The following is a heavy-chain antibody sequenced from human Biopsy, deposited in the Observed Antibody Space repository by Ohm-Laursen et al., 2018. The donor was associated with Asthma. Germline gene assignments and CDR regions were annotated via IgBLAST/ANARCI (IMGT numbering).Heavy chain of an antibody. CDR3: ARTYYDFLTGQVKDVFGV. CDR2: VNTGNGDT. CDR1: GYNLISFA. J-gene: IGHJ3*01. Sequence: ASESLAYKASGYNLISFATHWARQAPGQRLEWLSWVNTGNGDTKHSQKFQGRVTITRDTSASTVYMELGRLRSEETATYDCARTYYDFLTGQVKDVFGVWGQGTMVTVSS. D-gene: IGHD3-9*01. V-gene: IGHV1-3*04.